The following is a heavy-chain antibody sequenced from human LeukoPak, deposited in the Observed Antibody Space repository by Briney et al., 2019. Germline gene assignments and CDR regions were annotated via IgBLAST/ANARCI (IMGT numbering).Heavy chain of an antibody. V-gene: IGHV1-18*01. CDR1: GYTFTSYG. CDR2: ISAYNGNT. D-gene: IGHD3-10*01. CDR3: ARSSKIFGELQP. J-gene: IGHJ4*02. Sequence: ASVKVSCKASGYTFTSYGISWVRQAPGQGLEWMGWISAYNGNTNYAQKLQGRVTMTTDTSTSTAYMELRSLRSEDTAVYYCARSSKIFGELQPWGQGTLVTVSS.